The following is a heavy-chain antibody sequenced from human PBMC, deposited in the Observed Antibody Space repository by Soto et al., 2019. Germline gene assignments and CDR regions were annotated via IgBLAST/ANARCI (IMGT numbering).Heavy chain of an antibody. V-gene: IGHV4-30-4*01. Sequence: QVQLQESGPGLVKPSQTLSLTCTVSGGSISSGDYYWSWIRQPPGKGLEWIGYIYYSGSTYYNPYLQTRVTISADTSTHQFSRKLSSVTAADTAVYYCASSGDCTNGVCSTLFDPWGQGTLVTVSS. D-gene: IGHD2-8*01. CDR2: IYYSGST. CDR1: GGSISSGDYY. J-gene: IGHJ5*02. CDR3: ASSGDCTNGVCSTLFDP.